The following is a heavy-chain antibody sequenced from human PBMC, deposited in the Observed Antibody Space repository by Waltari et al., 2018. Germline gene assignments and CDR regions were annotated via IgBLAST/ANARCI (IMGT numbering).Heavy chain of an antibody. J-gene: IGHJ4*02. CDR2: IFYSGGT. CDR1: GGSISSDDYC. Sequence: QVQLQESGPGLVKPSQTLSLTCTVSGGSISSDDYCWNWIRQPPGKGLEWIGYIFYSGGTYYNPVPKGWGTISVDTSKTQFSLKLSSVTAADTAVYYCARDSVVAGGGFDYWGQGTLVTVSS. V-gene: IGHV4-30-4*08. D-gene: IGHD2-15*01. CDR3: ARDSVVAGGGFDY.